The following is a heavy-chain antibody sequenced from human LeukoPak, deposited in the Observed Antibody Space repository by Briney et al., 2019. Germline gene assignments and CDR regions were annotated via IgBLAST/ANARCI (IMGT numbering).Heavy chain of an antibody. Sequence: GGSLRLSCAASGFTVSSNYMSWVRQAPGKGLEWVSVIYSGGTTYYADSVKGRFNISRDNSKNTLHLQMNSLRAEDTAVYSCARDQSRYAHPAHWGQGTLVTVSS. CDR3: ARDQSRYAHPAH. D-gene: IGHD2-2*01. CDR1: GFTVSSNY. V-gene: IGHV3-66*01. J-gene: IGHJ4*02. CDR2: IYSGGTT.